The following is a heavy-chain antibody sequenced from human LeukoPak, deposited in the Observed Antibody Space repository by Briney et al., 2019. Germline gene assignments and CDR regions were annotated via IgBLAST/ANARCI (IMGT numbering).Heavy chain of an antibody. V-gene: IGHV1-69*06. J-gene: IGHJ3*02. Sequence: SVKVSCKASGGTFSSYAISWVRQAPGQGLEWMGRIIPIFGTANYAQKFQDRVTITADKSTSTAYMELSSLRSEDTAVYYCASRGDWAFDIWGQGTMVTVSS. D-gene: IGHD2-21*02. CDR1: GGTFSSYA. CDR2: IIPIFGTA. CDR3: ASRGDWAFDI.